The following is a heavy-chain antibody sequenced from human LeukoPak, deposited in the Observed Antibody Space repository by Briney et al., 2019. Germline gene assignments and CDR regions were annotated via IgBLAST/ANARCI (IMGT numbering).Heavy chain of an antibody. V-gene: IGHV1-18*01. CDR2: ISAYNGNT. Sequence: GASVKVSCKASGYTFTSYGISWVRQAPGQGLEWMGWISAYNGNTNYTQKLQGRVTMTTDTSTSTAYMELRSLRSDDTAVYYCARLGKETIFGTSMVRGVTYNWFDPWGQGTLVTVSS. J-gene: IGHJ5*02. CDR3: ARLGKETIFGTSMVRGVTYNWFDP. D-gene: IGHD3-10*01. CDR1: GYTFTSYG.